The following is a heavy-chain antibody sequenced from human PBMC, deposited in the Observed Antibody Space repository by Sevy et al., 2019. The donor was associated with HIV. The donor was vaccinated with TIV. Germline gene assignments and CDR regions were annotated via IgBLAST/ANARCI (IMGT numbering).Heavy chain of an antibody. V-gene: IGHV3-30*18. CDR1: GFTFSSYG. Sequence: GGSLRLSCAASGFTFSSYGMHWVRQAPGKGLEWVAVISYDGSNKYYADSVKGRFTISRDNSKKTLYLQMNSLRAEDTAVYYCAKDRGHEYSSSSGKYYYYGMDVWGQGTTVTVSS. CDR2: ISYDGSNK. J-gene: IGHJ6*02. D-gene: IGHD6-6*01. CDR3: AKDRGHEYSSSSGKYYYYGMDV.